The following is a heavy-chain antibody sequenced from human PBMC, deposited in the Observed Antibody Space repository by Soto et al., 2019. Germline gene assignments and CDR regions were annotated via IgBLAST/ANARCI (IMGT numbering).Heavy chain of an antibody. CDR3: ARDLNYGLYYFDY. Sequence: QVQLQESGPGLVKPSETLSLTCTVTGYSISTGCYWGWIRQPPGKGLEWIGSMYYTGTTYYNPSLKSRVTISVDTSKNQLSLKLTSVTAADTAVYYCARDLNYGLYYFDYWGQGTLVTVSS. CDR1: GYSISTGCY. D-gene: IGHD3-10*01. J-gene: IGHJ4*02. V-gene: IGHV4-38-2*02. CDR2: MYYTGTT.